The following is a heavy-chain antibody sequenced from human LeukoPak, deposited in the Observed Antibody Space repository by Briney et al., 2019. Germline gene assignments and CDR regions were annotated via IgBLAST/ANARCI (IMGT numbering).Heavy chain of an antibody. CDR2: INPNSGGT. CDR3: AREDSPPHDSSGSHAIDY. CDR1: GYTFTGYY. J-gene: IGHJ4*02. Sequence: GASVKVSCKASGYTFTGYYMHWVRQAPGQGLEWMGWINPNSGGTNYAQKFQGRVTMTRDTSISTAYMELSRLSSDDTAVYYCAREDSPPHDSSGSHAIDYWGQGTLVTVSS. V-gene: IGHV1-2*02. D-gene: IGHD3-22*01.